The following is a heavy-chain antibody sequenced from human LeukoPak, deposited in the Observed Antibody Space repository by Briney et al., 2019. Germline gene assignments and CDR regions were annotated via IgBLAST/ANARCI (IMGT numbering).Heavy chain of an antibody. Sequence: ASVKVSCKASGYTFTGYYMHWVRQAPGQGLERVGWINPNSGGTNYAQKFQGRVTMTRDTSISTAYMELSRLRSDDTAVYYCARELKTYYYYYMDVWGKGTTVTVSS. CDR2: INPNSGGT. CDR3: ARELKTYYYYYMDV. V-gene: IGHV1-2*02. CDR1: GYTFTGYY. J-gene: IGHJ6*03. D-gene: IGHD3-16*01.